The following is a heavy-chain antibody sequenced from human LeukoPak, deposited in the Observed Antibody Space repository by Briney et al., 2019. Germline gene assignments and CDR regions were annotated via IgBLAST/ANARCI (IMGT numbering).Heavy chain of an antibody. D-gene: IGHD1-26*01. Sequence: SETLSLTCTVSGGSISSHYWSWIRQPPGKGLEWVGFISYSGSSNYNPSLKSRVTISVDTSKNQFSLKLSSVTAADTAVYYCARVSGSYDGGWFDPWGQGTLVTVSS. CDR2: ISYSGSS. CDR3: ARVSGSYDGGWFDP. CDR1: GGSISSHY. J-gene: IGHJ5*02. V-gene: IGHV4-59*08.